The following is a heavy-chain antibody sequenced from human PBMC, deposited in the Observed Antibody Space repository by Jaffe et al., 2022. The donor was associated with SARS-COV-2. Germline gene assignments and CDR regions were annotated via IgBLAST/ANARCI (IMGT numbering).Heavy chain of an antibody. D-gene: IGHD5-18*01. CDR1: GASISSYY. CDR3: ARQPPDTAAFDF. CDR2: SDSSGNT. V-gene: IGHV4-59*08. Sequence: QVQLQESGPGLVKPSETLTLTCTVSGASISSYYWSWIRQPPGKGLEWIAYSDSSGNTNYNPSLKSRLSISVDTSTNQISLNLRSLTAADTAVYFCARQPPDTAAFDFWGQGVLVSVSS. J-gene: IGHJ4*02.